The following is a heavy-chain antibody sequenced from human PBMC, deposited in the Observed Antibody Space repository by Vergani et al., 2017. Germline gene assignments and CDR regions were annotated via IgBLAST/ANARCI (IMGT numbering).Heavy chain of an antibody. V-gene: IGHV4-39*01. CDR1: GASIRSSNYY. CDR2: IYYSGST. CDR3: ARHSXVEWLVKLGWIDP. D-gene: IGHD6-19*01. Sequence: QLQLQESGPGLVKPSATLSLTCSVSGASIRSSNYYWGWIRQPPGKGLEWIASIYYSGSTYYNPSLKSRVTISVNTSKNQFSRKLSSVTAADTAVYFCARHSXVEWLVKLGWIDPWGQGILVTVSS. J-gene: IGHJ5*02.